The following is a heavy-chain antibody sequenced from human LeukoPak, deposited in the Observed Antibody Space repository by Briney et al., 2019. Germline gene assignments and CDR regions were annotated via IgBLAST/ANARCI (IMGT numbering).Heavy chain of an antibody. V-gene: IGHV1-2*02. Sequence: GASVKVSCKASGYTFTGYHMHWVRQAPGQGLEWMGWINPNSGGTNYAQKFQGRVTMTRDTSISTAYMELSRLRSDDTAVYYCARAFGGSYPPWDAFDIWGQGTMVTVSS. CDR2: INPNSGGT. D-gene: IGHD1-26*01. CDR1: GYTFTGYH. J-gene: IGHJ3*02. CDR3: ARAFGGSYPPWDAFDI.